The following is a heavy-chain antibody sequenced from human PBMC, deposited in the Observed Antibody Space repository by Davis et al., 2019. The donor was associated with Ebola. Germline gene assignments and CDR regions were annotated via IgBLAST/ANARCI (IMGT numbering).Heavy chain of an antibody. Sequence: GESLKISCKGSGYSFSSNWIGWVRQMPGKGLEWMGIIYPGDSDTRYSPSFQGQVTISADKSISTAYLQWSSLRASDTAMYYCASLRRTITGMDDGFDIWGQGTMVTVCS. CDR2: IYPGDSDT. CDR3: ASLRRTITGMDDGFDI. CDR1: GYSFSSNW. V-gene: IGHV5-51*01. J-gene: IGHJ3*02. D-gene: IGHD1-20*01.